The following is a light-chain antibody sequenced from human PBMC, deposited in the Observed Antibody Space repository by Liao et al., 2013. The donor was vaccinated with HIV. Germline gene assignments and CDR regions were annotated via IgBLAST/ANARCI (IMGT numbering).Light chain of an antibody. CDR1: QLGNKN. CDR3: QTWDNSFVA. V-gene: IGLV3-1*01. J-gene: IGLJ2*01. Sequence: SYELTQPPSVSVSPGQTASITCSGDQLGNKNICWYQQKPGQSPVLVIYEDDKRPSGIPERFSGSNSGTTATLAISGALPSDEAEYFCQTWDNSFVAFGGGTRLTVL. CDR2: EDD.